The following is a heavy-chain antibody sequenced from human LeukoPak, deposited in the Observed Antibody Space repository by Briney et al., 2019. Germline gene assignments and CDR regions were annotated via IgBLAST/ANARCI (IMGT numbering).Heavy chain of an antibody. CDR2: FDPEDGET. CDR1: GYTLTELS. D-gene: IGHD3-10*01. CDR3: ATDRGGSGSYYDY. V-gene: IGHV1-24*01. Sequence: GASVKVSCKVSGYTLTELSMHWVRQAPGKGLQWMGGFDPEDGETIYAQKFQGRFTMTEGTSTDTAYMELSSLRTEDTAVYYCATDRGGSGSYYDYWGQGTLVTVSS. J-gene: IGHJ4*02.